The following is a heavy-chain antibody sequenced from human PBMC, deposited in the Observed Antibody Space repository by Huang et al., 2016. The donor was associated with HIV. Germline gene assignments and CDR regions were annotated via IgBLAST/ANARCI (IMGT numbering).Heavy chain of an antibody. CDR1: GGTFSSFA. J-gene: IGHJ6*03. CDR3: AGGGANLYYYYHLDV. V-gene: IGHV1-69*13. Sequence: QVQLVQSGAELKKPGSSVRVSCKASGGTFSSFAISWLRQAPGHRLEWMGGIISIFRVTNYAGKFQDRVTITADESTSTAYMELSSLRSEDTATYYCAGGGANLYYYYHLDVWGKGTTVTVSS. D-gene: IGHD2-15*01. CDR2: IISIFRVT.